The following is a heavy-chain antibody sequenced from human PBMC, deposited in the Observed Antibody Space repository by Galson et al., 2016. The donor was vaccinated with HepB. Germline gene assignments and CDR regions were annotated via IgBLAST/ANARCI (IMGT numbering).Heavy chain of an antibody. J-gene: IGHJ3*02. CDR2: VYTNGNR. V-gene: IGHV3-66*01. CDR1: GVSVNSNY. D-gene: IGHD5-18*01. CDR3: ASAVRGYSVDI. Sequence: SLRLSCAVSGVSVNSNYMSWVRQAPGKGLEWVSIVYTNGNRYYADSVKGRFTISRDNSQNTLYLHMNSLRAEDTALYYCASAVRGYSVDIWGQGTMVTVSS.